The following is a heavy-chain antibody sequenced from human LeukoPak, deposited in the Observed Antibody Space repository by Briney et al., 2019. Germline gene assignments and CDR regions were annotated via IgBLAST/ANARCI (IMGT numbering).Heavy chain of an antibody. D-gene: IGHD3-16*01. CDR2: IYYSGST. J-gene: IGHJ3*02. V-gene: IGHV4-59*08. Sequence: TSETLSLTCTVSGGSISSYYWSWIRQPPGKGLEWIGYIYYSGSTYYNPSLKSRVTISVDTSKNQFSLKLSSVTAADTAVYYCARSLGDAFDIWGQGTMVTVSS. CDR3: ARSLGDAFDI. CDR1: GGSISSYY.